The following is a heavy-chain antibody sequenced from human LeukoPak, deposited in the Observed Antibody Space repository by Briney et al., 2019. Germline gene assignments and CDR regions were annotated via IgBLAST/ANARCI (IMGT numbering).Heavy chain of an antibody. D-gene: IGHD3-22*01. CDR3: ARDRGRYYDSRGFYWGYYFDS. CDR2: ISGSGDST. CDR1: GFTFSTYA. Sequence: PGGSLRLSCAASGFTFSTYAVTWVRQAPGKGLEWVSTISGSGDSTYYADSVKGRFTISRDNSKDTLYLQMSSVRVDDTAVYYRARDRGRYYDSRGFYWGYYFDSWGQGILVTVST. J-gene: IGHJ4*02. V-gene: IGHV3-23*01.